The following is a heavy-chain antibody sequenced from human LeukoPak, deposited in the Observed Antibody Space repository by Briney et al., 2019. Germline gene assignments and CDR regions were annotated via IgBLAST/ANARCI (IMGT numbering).Heavy chain of an antibody. J-gene: IGHJ5*02. CDR3: ARRPIVGSTGFYFDP. CDR1: GGSISSGTYY. V-gene: IGHV4-39*07. Sequence: SETLSLTCTVSGGSISSGTYYWGWIRQPPGKGLQWIGSVYYSGSTYYNPSLQSRVTISVDTSKNHFSLKLSSVTAADTAVYYCARRPIVGSTGFYFDPWGPGTLVTVSS. CDR2: VYYSGST. D-gene: IGHD1-26*01.